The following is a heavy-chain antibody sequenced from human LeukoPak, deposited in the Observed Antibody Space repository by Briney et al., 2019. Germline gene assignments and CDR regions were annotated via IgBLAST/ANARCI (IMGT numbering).Heavy chain of an antibody. J-gene: IGHJ4*02. CDR1: GFTFSSYA. CDR3: AKSAGSFFDY. CDR2: ISGSGGST. D-gene: IGHD2-15*01. V-gene: IGHV3-23*01. Sequence: GGSLRLSCAASGFTFSSYAMSWVRQAPGKGLEWVSGISGSGGSTYYADSVKGRFTISRDNYKNTLSLQMNSLRAEDTALYYCAKSAGSFFDYWGQGTLVTVSS.